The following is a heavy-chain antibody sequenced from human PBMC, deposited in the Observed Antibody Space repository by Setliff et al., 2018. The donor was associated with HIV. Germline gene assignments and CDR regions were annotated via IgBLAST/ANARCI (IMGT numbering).Heavy chain of an antibody. CDR3: ARGFAGGLFYFDS. D-gene: IGHD2-15*01. CDR2: IIPILDTT. J-gene: IGHJ4*02. V-gene: IGHV1-69*11. Sequence: SVKVSCKAAGGTFNNYVFSWVRKAPGRGLEWIGTIIPILDTTNYAQKFQDRVTITTDESTSTAYMELRSLTSEDTAVYYCARGFAGGLFYFDSWGQGTLVTVSS. CDR1: GGTFNNYV.